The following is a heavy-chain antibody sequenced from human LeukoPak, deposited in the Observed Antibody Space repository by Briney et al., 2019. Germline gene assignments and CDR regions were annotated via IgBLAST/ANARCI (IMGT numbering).Heavy chain of an antibody. D-gene: IGHD6-13*01. CDR1: GFTFSSYS. Sequence: GGSLRLSCAASGFTFSSYSMNWVRQAPGKGLEWVSYISSSGSTIYYADSVKGRFTISRDNAKNSLYLQMNSLRAEDTAVYYCARDSRQLVRGNWFDPWGQGTLVAVSS. V-gene: IGHV3-48*04. CDR3: ARDSRQLVRGNWFDP. CDR2: ISSSGSTI. J-gene: IGHJ5*02.